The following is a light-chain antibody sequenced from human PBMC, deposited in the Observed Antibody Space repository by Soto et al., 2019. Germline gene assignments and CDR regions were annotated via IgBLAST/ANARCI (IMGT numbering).Light chain of an antibody. CDR3: LQVNSYPRT. V-gene: IGKV1-9*01. CDR1: QGISTY. Sequence: DIQLTQSPSFLSASVGDTVTITCRASQGISTYLAWYQQKPEKAPKLLICTASTLQSGVPSRFSGSGSGTEFTLTISNLQPEDFATYYCLQVNSYPRTFGQGTKVEIK. J-gene: IGKJ1*01. CDR2: TAS.